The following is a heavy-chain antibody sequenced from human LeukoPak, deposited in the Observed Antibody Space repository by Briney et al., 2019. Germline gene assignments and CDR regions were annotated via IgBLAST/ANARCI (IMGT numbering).Heavy chain of an antibody. D-gene: IGHD6-13*01. J-gene: IGHJ4*02. CDR3: ATARSGYSSSWYYFDY. CDR2: ISAYNGNT. CDR1: GYTFTSYG. V-gene: IGHV1-18*01. Sequence: ASVKVSCKASGYTFTSYGISWVRQAPGQGLEWMGWISAYNGNTNYAQKLQGRVTMTTDTSTSTAYMELRSLRSDDTAVYYCATARSGYSSSWYYFDYWGQGTLVTVSS.